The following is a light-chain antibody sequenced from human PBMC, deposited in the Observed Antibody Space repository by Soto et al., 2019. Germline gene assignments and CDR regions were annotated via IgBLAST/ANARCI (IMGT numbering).Light chain of an antibody. CDR1: QDINNY. CDR3: QTYNSAPLT. CDR2: GAS. Sequence: DIQMTQSPSSLSASVGDRVTITCRASQDINNYLAWYQQKPGKVPKLLIYGASTLHSGVPSRFSGSGSGTDFTLTISCLQPGDVATYYCQTYNSAPLTFGGGTKVDIK. V-gene: IGKV1-27*01. J-gene: IGKJ4*01.